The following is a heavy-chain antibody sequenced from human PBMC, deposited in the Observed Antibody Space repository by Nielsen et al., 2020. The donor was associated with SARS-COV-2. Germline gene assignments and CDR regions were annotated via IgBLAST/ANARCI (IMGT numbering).Heavy chain of an antibody. J-gene: IGHJ4*02. CDR3: AGVDDSSGYYRIRY. V-gene: IGHV3-53*01. D-gene: IGHD3-22*01. CDR2: IHEDGSS. CDR1: GFTVSRNY. Sequence: GGSLRLSCAASGFTVSRNYMSWVRQAPGKGLAWVSVIHEDGSSYYADSVEGRFTISRDNAKNSLYLQMNSLRAEDTALYHCAGVDDSSGYYRIRYWGQGTLVTVSS.